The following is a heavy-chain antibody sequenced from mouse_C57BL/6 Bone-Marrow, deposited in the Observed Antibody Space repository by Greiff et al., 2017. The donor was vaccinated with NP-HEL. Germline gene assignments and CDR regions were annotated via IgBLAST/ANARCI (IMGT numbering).Heavy chain of an antibody. CDR3: ARGGYYYGSRWAMDY. Sequence: QVQLQQSGAELARPGASVKLSCKASGYTFTSYGISWVKQRTGQGLEWIGEIYPRSGNTYYNEKFKGKATLTAAKSSSTAYMELRSLTSEDSAVYFCARGGYYYGSRWAMDYWGQGTSVTVSS. J-gene: IGHJ4*01. CDR2: IYPRSGNT. CDR1: GYTFTSYG. D-gene: IGHD1-1*01. V-gene: IGHV1-81*01.